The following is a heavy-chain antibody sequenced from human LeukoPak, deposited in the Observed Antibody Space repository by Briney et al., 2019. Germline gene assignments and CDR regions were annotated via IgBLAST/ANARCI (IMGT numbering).Heavy chain of an antibody. CDR2: IYTSGST. CDR3: AREDSSSSDY. Sequence: SQTLSLTCTVSGGSISSGSYYWSWIRQPAGKGLEWIGRIYTSGSTNYNPSLKSRVTISVDKSKNQFSLKLSSVTAADTAVYYCAREDSSSSDYWGQGTLVTVSS. V-gene: IGHV4-61*02. CDR1: GGSISSGSYY. D-gene: IGHD6-13*01. J-gene: IGHJ4*02.